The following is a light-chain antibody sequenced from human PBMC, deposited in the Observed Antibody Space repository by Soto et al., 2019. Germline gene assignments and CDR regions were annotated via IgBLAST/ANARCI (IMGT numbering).Light chain of an antibody. Sequence: QSVLTQPASVSGSPGQSITISCTAAGSDVGTYNIVSWYQQHPGKAPKLVIYEVTKRPSGASNRFSGSKSGNTASLTISALQAEDEADYYCCSYTRSDTVVFGGGTKLTVL. CDR1: GSDVGTYNI. CDR2: EVT. J-gene: IGLJ2*01. V-gene: IGLV2-23*02. CDR3: CSYTRSDTVV.